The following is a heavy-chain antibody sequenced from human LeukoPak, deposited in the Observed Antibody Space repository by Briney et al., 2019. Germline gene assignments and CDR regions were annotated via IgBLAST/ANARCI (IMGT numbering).Heavy chain of an antibody. CDR1: GGSINNYY. V-gene: IGHV4-59*12. CDR3: ARVRCSGGSCPYYYYYYYMDV. CDR2: IYYSGST. D-gene: IGHD2-15*01. J-gene: IGHJ6*03. Sequence: SETLSLTCTVSGGSINNYYWSWVRQPPGKGLEWIGYIYYSGSTNYKPSLKSRVTISVDTSKNQFSLKLRFVTAADTAVYYCARVRCSGGSCPYYYYYYYMDVWGKGTTVTVSS.